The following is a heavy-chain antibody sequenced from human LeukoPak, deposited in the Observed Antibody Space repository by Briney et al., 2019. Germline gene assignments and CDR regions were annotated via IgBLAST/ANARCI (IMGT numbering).Heavy chain of an antibody. J-gene: IGHJ4*02. CDR2: IIPIFGTA. CDR1: GGTLSSYA. V-gene: IGHV1-69*13. Sequence: SVKVSCKASGGTLSSYAISWVRQAPGQGLEWMGGIIPIFGTANYAQKFQGRVTITADESTSTAYMELSSLRSEDTAVYYCAREACSGGSCYPTWWGQGTLVTVSS. CDR3: AREACSGGSCYPTW. D-gene: IGHD2-15*01.